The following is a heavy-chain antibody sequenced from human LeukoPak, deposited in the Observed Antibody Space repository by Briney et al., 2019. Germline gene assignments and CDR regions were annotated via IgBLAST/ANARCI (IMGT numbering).Heavy chain of an antibody. J-gene: IGHJ4*02. Sequence: ASVKVSCKASGYTFTTYSINWVRQAPGQGLEWMGWMNPNTDNTDYAQRFQGRFTMTRNTSISTAYMELSSLRSEDTAVYYCARRRFGDMDFWGQGTLVTVSS. D-gene: IGHD3-10*01. CDR3: ARRRFGDMDF. CDR1: GYTFTTYS. CDR2: MNPNTDNT. V-gene: IGHV1-8*02.